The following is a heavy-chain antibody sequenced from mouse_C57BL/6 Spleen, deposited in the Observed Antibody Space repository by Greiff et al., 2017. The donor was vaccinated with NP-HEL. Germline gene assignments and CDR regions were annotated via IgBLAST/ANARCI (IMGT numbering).Heavy chain of an antibody. D-gene: IGHD1-1*01. CDR2: ISDGGSYT. CDR1: GFTFSSYA. V-gene: IGHV5-4*01. CDR3: AGDAYYYGSSHWYFDV. Sequence: EVKLMESGGGLVKPGGSLKLSCAASGFTFSSYAMSWVRQTPEKRLEWVATISDGGSYTYYPDNVKGRFTISRDNAKNNLYLQMSHLKSEDTAMYYCAGDAYYYGSSHWYFDVWGTGTTVTVSS. J-gene: IGHJ1*03.